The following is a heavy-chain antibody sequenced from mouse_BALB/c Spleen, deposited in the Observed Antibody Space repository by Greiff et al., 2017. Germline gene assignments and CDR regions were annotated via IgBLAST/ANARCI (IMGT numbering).Heavy chain of an antibody. J-gene: IGHJ3*01. CDR3: ARNYGNYVWFAY. CDR2: ISSGSSTI. V-gene: IGHV5-17*02. D-gene: IGHD2-1*01. Sequence: EVKVVESGGGLVQPGGSRKLSCAASGFTFSSFGMHWVRQAPEKGLEWVAYISSGSSTIYYADTVKGRFTISRDNPKNTLFLQMTSLRSEDTAMYYCARNYGNYVWFAYWGQGTLVTVSA. CDR1: GFTFSSFG.